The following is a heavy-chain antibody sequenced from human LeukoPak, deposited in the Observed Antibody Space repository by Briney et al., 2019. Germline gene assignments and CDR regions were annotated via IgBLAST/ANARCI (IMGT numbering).Heavy chain of an antibody. Sequence: GASLKVSCKASGYSFISYGISWVRQAPGQGLERMGWIDPYNVNRNYVQKFQGRVTMTTDTSTTTAYMELGSLTSDDTGVYYCARDKGGYDNAFGYWGQGTLVTVSS. J-gene: IGHJ4*02. D-gene: IGHD3-9*01. CDR2: IDPYNVNR. V-gene: IGHV1-18*01. CDR1: GYSFISYG. CDR3: ARDKGGYDNAFGY.